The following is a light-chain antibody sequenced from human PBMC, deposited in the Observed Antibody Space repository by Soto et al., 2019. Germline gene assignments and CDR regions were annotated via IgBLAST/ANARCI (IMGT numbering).Light chain of an antibody. J-gene: IGKJ2*01. CDR3: QQYGCSPPYT. CDR1: QSVSSSY. Sequence: EIVLTQSPGTLSLSPGERATLSCRASQSVSSSYLAWYQQKPGQAPRLLIYGASSRAAGIPASFSGSGSGTDFTLTISRLEPEDFAVYYCQQYGCSPPYTFGQGTKLEIK. CDR2: GAS. V-gene: IGKV3-20*01.